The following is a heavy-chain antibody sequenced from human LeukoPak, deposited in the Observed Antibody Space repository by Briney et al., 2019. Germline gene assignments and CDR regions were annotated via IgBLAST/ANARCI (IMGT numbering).Heavy chain of an antibody. CDR3: ARAVDGYNYALYSLDYYYYGMDV. Sequence: ASVKVSCKASGYTFTSYGISWVRQAPGQGLEWMGWISAYNGNTNYAQKLQGRVTMTTDTSTSTAYMELRSLRSDDTAVYYCARAVDGYNYALYSLDYYYYGMDVWGQGTTVTVSS. J-gene: IGHJ6*02. CDR2: ISAYNGNT. D-gene: IGHD5-24*01. CDR1: GYTFTSYG. V-gene: IGHV1-18*01.